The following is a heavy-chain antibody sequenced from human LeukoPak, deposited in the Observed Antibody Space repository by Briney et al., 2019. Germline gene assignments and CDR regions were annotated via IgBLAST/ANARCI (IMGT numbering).Heavy chain of an antibody. CDR2: INHSGST. V-gene: IGHV4-34*01. Sequence: SETLSLTCAVYGGSFSGYYWSWIRQPPGKGLEWIGEINHSGSTNYNPSLKSRVTISVDTSKNQFSLKLSSVTAADTAVYYCARAPREYQPLLYEPAGGFDYWGQGTLVTVSS. J-gene: IGHJ4*02. CDR3: ARAPREYQPLLYEPAGGFDY. D-gene: IGHD2-2*01. CDR1: GGSFSGYY.